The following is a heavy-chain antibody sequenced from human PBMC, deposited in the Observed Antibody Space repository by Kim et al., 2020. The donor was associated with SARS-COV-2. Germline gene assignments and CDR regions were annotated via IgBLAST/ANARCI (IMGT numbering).Heavy chain of an antibody. CDR3: TTEVWFGDPFRGYYYYGMDV. CDR1: GFTFSNAW. Sequence: GGSLRLSCAASGFTFSNAWMSWVRQAPGKGLEWVGRIKSKTDGWTTDYAAPVKGRFTISRDDSKNTLYLQMNSLKTEDTAVYYCTTEVWFGDPFRGYYYYGMDVWGRGTTVTVSS. V-gene: IGHV3-15*01. J-gene: IGHJ6*02. CDR2: IKSKTDGWTT. D-gene: IGHD3-10*01.